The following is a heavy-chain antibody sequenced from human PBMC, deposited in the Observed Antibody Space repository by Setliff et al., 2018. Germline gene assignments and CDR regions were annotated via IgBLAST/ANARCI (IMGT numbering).Heavy chain of an antibody. J-gene: IGHJ3*02. V-gene: IGHV3-21*01. CDR3: ARAARSYYNFWSGYYAQNDAFDI. CDR1: GFTFSSYS. CDR2: ISSSSSYI. Sequence: PGGSLRLSCAASGFTFSSYSMNWVRQVPGKGLEWVSSISSSSSYIYYADSVKGRFTISRDNAKNSLYLQMNSLRAEDTAVYYCARAARSYYNFWSGYYAQNDAFDIWGQGTMVTVSS. D-gene: IGHD3-3*01.